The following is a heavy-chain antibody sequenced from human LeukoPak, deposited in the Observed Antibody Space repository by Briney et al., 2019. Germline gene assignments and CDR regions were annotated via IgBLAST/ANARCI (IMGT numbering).Heavy chain of an antibody. J-gene: IGHJ4*02. D-gene: IGHD3-10*01. Sequence: SSETLSLTCTVSGGSISSGGYYWSWIRQHPGKGLEWIGYIYYSGSTYYNPSLKSRVTISVDTSKNQFSLKLSSVTAADTAVYYCARDQARITMVRGAAVRYFYYWGQGTLVTVSS. V-gene: IGHV4-31*03. CDR1: GGSISSGGYY. CDR2: IYYSGST. CDR3: ARDQARITMVRGAAVRYFYY.